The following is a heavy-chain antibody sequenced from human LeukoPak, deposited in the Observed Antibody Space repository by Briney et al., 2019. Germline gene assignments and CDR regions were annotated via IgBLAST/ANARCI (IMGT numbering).Heavy chain of an antibody. CDR1: GYTLTELS. CDR2: FDPEDGET. V-gene: IGHV1-24*01. CDR3: ATDLASSGYWYAFDI. Sequence: GASVKVSCKVSGYTLTELSMHWVRQAPGKGLEWMGGFDPEDGETIYAQKFQGRVTMTEDTSTDTAYMELSSLRSEDTAVYYCATDLASSGYWYAFDIWGQGTMVTVSP. D-gene: IGHD3-22*01. J-gene: IGHJ3*02.